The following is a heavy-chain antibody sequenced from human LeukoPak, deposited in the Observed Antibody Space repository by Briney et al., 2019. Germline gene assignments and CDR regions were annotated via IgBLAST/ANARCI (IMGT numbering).Heavy chain of an antibody. J-gene: IGHJ4*02. CDR1: GGSISSSNYY. D-gene: IGHD5-24*01. Sequence: SETLSLTCTVSGGSISSSNYYWGWIRQPPGKGLEWIGSIYYSGSTYYNPSLKSRVTISVDTSKNQFSLKLSSVTAADTAVYYCARGGALEIFDYWGQGTLVTVSS. CDR2: IYYSGST. CDR3: ARGGALEIFDY. V-gene: IGHV4-39*07.